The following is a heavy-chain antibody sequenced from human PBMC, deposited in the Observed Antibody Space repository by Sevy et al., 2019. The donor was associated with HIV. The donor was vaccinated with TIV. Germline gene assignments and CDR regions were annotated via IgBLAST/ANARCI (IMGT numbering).Heavy chain of an antibody. V-gene: IGHV3-23*01. CDR3: AKERRAADAFDI. CDR1: GFTFSSYA. Sequence: GGSLRLSCAASGFTFSSYAMSWVRQAPGKGLEWVSAISGSGGSTYYADSVKGRFTISRDNSKNTRYLQMNSLRAEDTAVYYGAKERRAADAFDIWGQGTMVTVSS. CDR2: ISGSGGST. D-gene: IGHD6-13*01. J-gene: IGHJ3*02.